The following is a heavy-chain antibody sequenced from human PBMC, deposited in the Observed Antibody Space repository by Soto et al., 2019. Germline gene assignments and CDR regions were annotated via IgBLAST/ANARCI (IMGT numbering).Heavy chain of an antibody. D-gene: IGHD2-15*01. V-gene: IGHV3-30-3*01. Sequence: GGSLRLSCAASGFTFSSYAMHWVRQAPGKGLEWVAVISYDGSNKYYADSVKGRFTISRDNSKNTLYLQMNSLRAEDTAVYYCARQLSVVEIVVVVDATPDYWGQGTLVTVSS. CDR3: ARQLSVVEIVVVVDATPDY. J-gene: IGHJ4*02. CDR1: GFTFSSYA. CDR2: ISYDGSNK.